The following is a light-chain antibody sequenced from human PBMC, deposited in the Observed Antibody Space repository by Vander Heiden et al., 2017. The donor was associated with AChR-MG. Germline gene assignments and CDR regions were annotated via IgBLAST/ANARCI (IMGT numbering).Light chain of an antibody. J-gene: IGKJ2*01. Sequence: EIVMTQYPAILAVYPGERAILSFRASQSVSTNLAWYQHKPGQAPRLLIYGASTRATGIPARISGSGSGTEFTLTISSLQSEDFAVYYCQQYNSWPYTFGQGTKLEI. V-gene: IGKV3-15*01. CDR3: QQYNSWPYT. CDR1: QSVSTN. CDR2: GAS.